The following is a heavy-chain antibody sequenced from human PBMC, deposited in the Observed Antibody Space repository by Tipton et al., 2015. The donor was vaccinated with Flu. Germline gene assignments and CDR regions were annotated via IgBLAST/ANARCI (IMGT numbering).Heavy chain of an antibody. CDR1: GGSISSYY. CDR3: ASLHYDFWSGYAVY. V-gene: IGHV4-59*08. J-gene: IGHJ4*02. D-gene: IGHD3-3*01. Sequence: TLSLTCTVSGGSISSYYWSWIRQPPGKGLEWIGYIYYSGSTNYNPSLKSRVTISVDTSKNQFSLKLGSVTAADTAVYYCASLHYDFWSGYAVYWGQGTLVTVSS. CDR2: IYYSGST.